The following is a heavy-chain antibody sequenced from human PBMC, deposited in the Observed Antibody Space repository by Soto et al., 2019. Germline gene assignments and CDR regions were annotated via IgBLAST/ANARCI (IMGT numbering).Heavy chain of an antibody. CDR2: INSDGSST. J-gene: IGHJ6*02. V-gene: IGHV3-74*01. CDR3: ARELRGYSYGSYYYYYYGMDV. D-gene: IGHD5-18*01. Sequence: GGSLRLSCAASGFTFSSYWMHWVRQAPGKGLVWVSRINSDGSSTSYADSVKGRFTISRDNAKNTLYLQMNSLRAEDTAVYYCARELRGYSYGSYYYYYYGMDVWGQGTTVTVSS. CDR1: GFTFSSYW.